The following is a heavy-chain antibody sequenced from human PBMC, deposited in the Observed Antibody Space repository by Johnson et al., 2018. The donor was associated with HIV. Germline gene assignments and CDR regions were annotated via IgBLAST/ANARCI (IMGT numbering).Heavy chain of an antibody. D-gene: IGHD6-13*01. CDR3: ARAGLKIEYSSPDI. Sequence: QVQLVESGGGGVQPGRSLRLSCAASGFTFSNYAMHWVRQAPGKGLEWVAVVSYDGSNRYYADSVKGRFAISRDNFKNTLYLQMNSLRAEDTAVYHCARAGLKIEYSSPDIWGQGTMVTVSS. J-gene: IGHJ3*02. CDR1: GFTFSNYA. CDR2: VSYDGSNR. V-gene: IGHV3-30*09.